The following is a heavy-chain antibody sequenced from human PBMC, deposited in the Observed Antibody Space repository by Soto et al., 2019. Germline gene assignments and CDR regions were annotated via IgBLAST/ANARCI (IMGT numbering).Heavy chain of an antibody. CDR1: GGSVSSYH. CDR3: ARGLTDVALVFDM. J-gene: IGHJ3*02. D-gene: IGHD5-12*01. Sequence: SETLSLTCSVSGGSVSSYHWSWIRQSPGQGLEWIGNIYYSWSTNYNPSLKSRVTMSVDTSKNQFSLGLSSVTAADTAVYYCARGLTDVALVFDMWGQGTVVTVSS. V-gene: IGHV4-59*02. CDR2: IYYSWST.